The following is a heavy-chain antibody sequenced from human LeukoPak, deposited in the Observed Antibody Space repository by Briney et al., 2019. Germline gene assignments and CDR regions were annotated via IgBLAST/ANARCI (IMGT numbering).Heavy chain of an antibody. Sequence: GGSLRLSCAASGFTFSSYAMHWVRQAPGKGLEWVAVISYDGSNKYYADSVKGRFTISRDNSKNTLYLQMNSLRAEDTAVYYCAREAIDSSGYYSNGGAFDIWGQGTMVTVSS. CDR2: ISYDGSNK. CDR1: GFTFSSYA. J-gene: IGHJ3*02. CDR3: AREAIDSSGYYSNGGAFDI. V-gene: IGHV3-30-3*01. D-gene: IGHD3-22*01.